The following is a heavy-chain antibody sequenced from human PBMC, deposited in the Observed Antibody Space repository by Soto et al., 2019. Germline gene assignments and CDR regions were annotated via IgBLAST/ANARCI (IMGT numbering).Heavy chain of an antibody. J-gene: IGHJ4*02. CDR1: GYSFTSYW. CDR3: AIGYYDSSGRGGYYFDY. CDR2: IDPSDSYT. D-gene: IGHD3-22*01. V-gene: IGHV5-10-1*01. Sequence: GSLKISCKGSGYSFTSYWISWVRQMPGKGLEWMGRIDPSDSYTNYSPSFQGHVTISADKSISTAYLQWSSLKASDTAMYYCAIGYYDSSGRGGYYFDYWGQGTLVTVSS.